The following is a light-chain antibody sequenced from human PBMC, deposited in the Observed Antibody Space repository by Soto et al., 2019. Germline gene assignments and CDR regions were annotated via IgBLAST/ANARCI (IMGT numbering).Light chain of an antibody. CDR3: QQYNPYSPWT. CDR1: QSITGW. J-gene: IGKJ1*01. Sequence: IRMTHSPSTLSASVGDRVAITLRASQSITGWLAWFQQKPGKAPKLLISKASSLQSGVPSRFSGSGSGTDFTLTISSLQPDDFATYYCQQYNPYSPWTFGQGTKVDIK. V-gene: IGKV1-5*03. CDR2: KAS.